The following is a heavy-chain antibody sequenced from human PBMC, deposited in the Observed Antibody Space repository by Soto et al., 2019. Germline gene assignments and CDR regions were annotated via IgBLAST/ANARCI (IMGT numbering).Heavy chain of an antibody. CDR2: ISGSGGST. Sequence: GGSLRLSCAASGFTFSSYAMSWVRQAPGKGLEWVSAISGSGGSTYYADSVKGRFTISRDNSKNTLYRQMNSPRAEDTAVYYCAKNPRDRISVFGVVNTWTLDYWGQGTLVTVSS. V-gene: IGHV3-23*01. CDR1: GFTFSSYA. J-gene: IGHJ4*02. CDR3: AKNPRDRISVFGVVNTWTLDY. D-gene: IGHD3-3*01.